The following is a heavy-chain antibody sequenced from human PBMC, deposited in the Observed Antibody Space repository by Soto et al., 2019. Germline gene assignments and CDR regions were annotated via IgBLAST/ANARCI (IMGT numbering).Heavy chain of an antibody. CDR3: ARDETTAIRLIPDY. CDR2: ISYDGSNK. CDR1: GFTFSSYA. Sequence: QVQLVESGGGVVQPGRSLRLSCAASGFTFSSYAMHWVRQAPGKGLEWVAVISYDGSNKYYADSVKGRFTISRDNSKNTLYLQMNSLRAEDTAVYSCARDETTAIRLIPDYWGQGTLVTVSS. D-gene: IGHD2-21*02. V-gene: IGHV3-30-3*01. J-gene: IGHJ4*02.